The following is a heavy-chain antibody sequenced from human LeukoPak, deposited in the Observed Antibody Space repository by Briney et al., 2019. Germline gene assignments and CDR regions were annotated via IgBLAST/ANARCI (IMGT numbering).Heavy chain of an antibody. CDR1: GGSISSSSYY. CDR2: IYYSGST. CDR3: ARQDPQDYYYYMDV. V-gene: IGHV4-39*01. Sequence: SETLSLTCTVSGGSISSSSYYWGWIRQPPGKGLEWIGSIYYSGSTYYNPSLKSRVTISVDTSKNQFSLKLSSVTAADTAVYYCARQDPQDYYYYMDVWGKGTTVTVSS. J-gene: IGHJ6*03.